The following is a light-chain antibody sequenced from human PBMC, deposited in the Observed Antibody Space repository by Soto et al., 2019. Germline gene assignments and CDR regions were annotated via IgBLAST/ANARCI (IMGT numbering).Light chain of an antibody. J-gene: IGLJ1*01. V-gene: IGLV2-14*01. CDR2: EVS. Sequence: QSALTQPASVSGFPGQSITISCTGTSSDVGGYNYVSWYQQHPGKAPKLMIYEVSNRPSGVSNRFSGSKSGNTASLTISGLQAEDEADYYCSSYTSSSTLFGTGTKLTVL. CDR1: SSDVGGYNY. CDR3: SSYTSSSTL.